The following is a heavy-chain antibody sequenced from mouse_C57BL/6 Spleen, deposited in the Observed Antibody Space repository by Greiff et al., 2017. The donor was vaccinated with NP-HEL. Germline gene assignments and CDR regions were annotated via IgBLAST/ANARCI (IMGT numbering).Heavy chain of an antibody. V-gene: IGHV5-17*01. D-gene: IGHD1-1*01. CDR3: ARWVLRSPFAY. CDR2: ISSGSSTI. Sequence: DVKLVESGGGLVKPGGSLKLSCAASGFTFSDYGMHWVRQAPEKGLEWVAYISSGSSTIYYADTVKGRFTISRDNAKNTLFLQMTSLRSEDTAMYYCARWVLRSPFAYWGQGTLVTVSA. CDR1: GFTFSDYG. J-gene: IGHJ3*01.